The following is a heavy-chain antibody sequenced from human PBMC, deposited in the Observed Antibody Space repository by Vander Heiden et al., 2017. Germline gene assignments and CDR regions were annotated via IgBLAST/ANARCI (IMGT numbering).Heavy chain of an antibody. CDR2: SYYGGGT. D-gene: IGHD2-8*01. V-gene: IGHV4-39*01. J-gene: IGHJ4*02. Sequence: QLQLQESGPGLVKPSETRSLTCTVSGGSISSSSYYWGWTRQPPGKGLGWIGRSYYGGGTYYNPSLKSRVTISVDTSKNQFSLKLSSVTAADTAVYYCARLMSSIARDYWGQGTLVTVSS. CDR3: ARLMSSIARDY. CDR1: GGSISSSSYY.